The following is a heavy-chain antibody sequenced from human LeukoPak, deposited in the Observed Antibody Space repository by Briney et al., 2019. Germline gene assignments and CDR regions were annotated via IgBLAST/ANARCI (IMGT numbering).Heavy chain of an antibody. Sequence: PGGSLRLSCAASGFTFSSYWMSWVRQAPGKGLEWVANIKQDGSEKYYVDSVKGRFTISRDNAKNSLYLQMNSPRAEDTAVYYCARDTYSSGWYQPGGFDYWGQGTLVTVSS. CDR2: IKQDGSEK. CDR1: GFTFSSYW. D-gene: IGHD6-19*01. V-gene: IGHV3-7*01. CDR3: ARDTYSSGWYQPGGFDY. J-gene: IGHJ4*02.